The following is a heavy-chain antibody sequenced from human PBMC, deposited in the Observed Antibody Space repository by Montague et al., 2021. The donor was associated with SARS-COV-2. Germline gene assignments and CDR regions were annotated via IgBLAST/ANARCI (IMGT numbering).Heavy chain of an antibody. Sequence: SETLSLTRAVSGASISSTNWWTWVRQPPGKGLEWIGEMYHTGTTNYNPYLMSRVTISLDESKNQFSLKMTSVTAADTAVYYCASRSIAVAYYFDNWGQGTLVPVSS. CDR3: ASRSIAVAYYFDN. J-gene: IGHJ4*02. V-gene: IGHV4-4*02. CDR2: MYHTGTT. D-gene: IGHD6-19*01. CDR1: GASISSTNW.